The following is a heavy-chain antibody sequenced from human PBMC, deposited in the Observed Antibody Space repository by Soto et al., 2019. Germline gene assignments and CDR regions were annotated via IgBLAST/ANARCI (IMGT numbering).Heavy chain of an antibody. Sequence: GGSLRLSCAASGFTFSSYAMHWVRQAPGKGLEYVSAISSNGGSTYYANSVKGRFTISRDNSKNTLYLQMGSLRAEDMAVYYCARVPSNWYFDLWGRGTLVTVSS. CDR1: GFTFSSYA. CDR2: ISSNGGST. J-gene: IGHJ2*01. CDR3: ARVPSNWYFDL. V-gene: IGHV3-64*01.